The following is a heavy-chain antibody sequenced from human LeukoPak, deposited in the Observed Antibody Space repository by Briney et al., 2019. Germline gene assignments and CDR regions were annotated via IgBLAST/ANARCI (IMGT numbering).Heavy chain of an antibody. V-gene: IGHV4-28*03. J-gene: IGHJ5*02. CDR3: ARGYKTDDETDIVVVPAAMKGFHRWFDP. D-gene: IGHD2-2*01. CDR2: IYYSGST. Sequence: SDTLSLTCAVSGYSISSSNWWGWIRQPPGKGLEWIGYIYYSGSTYYNPSLKSRVTISVDTSKNQFSLKLSSVTAADTAVYYCARGYKTDDETDIVVVPAAMKGFHRWFDPWGQGTLVTVSS. CDR1: GYSISSSNW.